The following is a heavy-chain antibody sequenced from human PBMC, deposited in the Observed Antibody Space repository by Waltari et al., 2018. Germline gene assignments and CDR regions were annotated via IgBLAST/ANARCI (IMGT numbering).Heavy chain of an antibody. V-gene: IGHV1-3*01. Sequence: QVHLVQSGAEVKKPGASVKVSCKASGYTFTSYPIHWVRQAPGQRLEWMGWINAGSGNTKYSQRFQGRVTITRDTSASTVYMELSSLRSEDTAVYYCVRPRSDYGDYAWFDPWGQGTLVTVSS. D-gene: IGHD4-17*01. CDR3: VRPRSDYGDYAWFDP. CDR1: GYTFTSYP. CDR2: INAGSGNT. J-gene: IGHJ5*02.